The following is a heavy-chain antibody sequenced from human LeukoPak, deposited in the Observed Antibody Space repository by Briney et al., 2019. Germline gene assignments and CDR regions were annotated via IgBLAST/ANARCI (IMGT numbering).Heavy chain of an antibody. V-gene: IGHV5-51*01. CDR1: GSPFTDYW. CDR3: ARRPNDYTFWPGYLKENWFDP. J-gene: IGHJ5*02. Sequence: GESLKISCKASGSPFTDYWIGWVRQMPGKGLEYMGIIHPDDSDSAYSPSFQDQVTISVDKSINTVYLQWSSLKASDTAMYYCARRPNDYTFWPGYLKENWFDPWGQGTLVIVSS. CDR2: IHPDDSDS. D-gene: IGHD3/OR15-3a*01.